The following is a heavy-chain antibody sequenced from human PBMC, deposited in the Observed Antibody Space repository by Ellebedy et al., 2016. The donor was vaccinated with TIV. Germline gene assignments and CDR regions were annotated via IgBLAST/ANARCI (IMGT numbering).Heavy chain of an antibody. D-gene: IGHD1-26*01. CDR1: GYTLTELS. CDR2: FDPEDGET. V-gene: IGHV1-24*01. Sequence: ASVKVSCXVSGYTLTELSMHWVRQAPGKGLEWMGGFDPEDGETIYAQKFQGRVTMTEDTSTDTAYMELSSLRSEDTAVYYCATGIVGASEVDYWGQGTLVTVSS. CDR3: ATGIVGASEVDY. J-gene: IGHJ4*02.